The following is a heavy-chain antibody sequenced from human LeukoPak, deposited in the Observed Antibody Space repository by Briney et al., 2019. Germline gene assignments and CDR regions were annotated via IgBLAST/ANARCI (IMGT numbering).Heavy chain of an antibody. CDR2: TLYDERDE. D-gene: IGHD4-17*01. Sequence: PGGSLRLSCVVSGFTLSYYSMHWVRQAQGKGLEWVAVTLYDERDEYYADSAKGRFTIYRDNSKNTVYLQMNSLRAEDTALYYCARRYSGDSPLDYWGQGTLVTVSS. CDR1: GFTLSYYS. V-gene: IGHV3-30*04. CDR3: ARRYSGDSPLDY. J-gene: IGHJ4*02.